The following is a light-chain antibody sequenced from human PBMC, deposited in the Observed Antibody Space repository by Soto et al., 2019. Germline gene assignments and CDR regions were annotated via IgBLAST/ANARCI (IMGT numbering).Light chain of an antibody. Sequence: QSLLTQAPAVSGAPGQRVTISCTGSISNIGAGYAVHWYQQLPGKAPKLLIYGNTNRPSGVPDRFSGSKSGTSASLAITGLQAEDEADYYCQSYDSSLSASYVFGGGTKVTVL. J-gene: IGLJ1*01. CDR1: ISNIGAGYA. CDR3: QSYDSSLSASYV. CDR2: GNT. V-gene: IGLV1-40*01.